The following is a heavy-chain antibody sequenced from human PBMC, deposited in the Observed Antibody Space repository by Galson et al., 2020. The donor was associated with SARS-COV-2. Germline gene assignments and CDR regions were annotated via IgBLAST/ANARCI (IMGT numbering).Heavy chain of an antibody. J-gene: IGHJ4*02. CDR3: ARDPVGYCSGGSCYSGGFDY. Sequence: ETSETLSLTCTVPGGSISSYYWSWIRQPAGKGLEWIGRIYTSGSTNYNPSLKSRVTMSVDTSKNRFSLKRSSVTAADTAVYYCARDPVGYCSGGSCYSGGFDYWGQGTLVTVSS. V-gene: IGHV4-4*07. CDR1: GGSISSYY. D-gene: IGHD2-15*01. CDR2: IYTSGST.